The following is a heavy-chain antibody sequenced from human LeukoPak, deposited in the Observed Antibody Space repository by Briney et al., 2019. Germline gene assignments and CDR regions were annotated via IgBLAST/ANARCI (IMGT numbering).Heavy chain of an antibody. CDR2: FYYSGST. CDR1: AGSISSYY. J-gene: IGHJ4*02. D-gene: IGHD6-13*01. Sequence: PSETLSLTCTVSAGSISSYYWSWIRQPPGKGLEWIGYFYYSGSTNYNPSLKSRVTISVDTSKNQFSLKLSSVTAADTAVYYCARVSVAAAVFDYRGQGTLVTVSS. V-gene: IGHV4-59*01. CDR3: ARVSVAAAVFDY.